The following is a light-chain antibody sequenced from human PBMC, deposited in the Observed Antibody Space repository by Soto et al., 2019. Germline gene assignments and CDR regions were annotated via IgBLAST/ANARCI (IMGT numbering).Light chain of an antibody. CDR1: QSIGRY. Sequence: DIQMTQSPSSLSASVGDRVTITCRASQSIGRYLNWYQQKPGKAPKLLIYGVSSLQSGVPSRFSGSGSGTDFPLTITRLQPEDSATYYCQQSHNTPRTFGQGTKVEIK. V-gene: IGKV1-39*01. CDR3: QQSHNTPRT. CDR2: GVS. J-gene: IGKJ2*01.